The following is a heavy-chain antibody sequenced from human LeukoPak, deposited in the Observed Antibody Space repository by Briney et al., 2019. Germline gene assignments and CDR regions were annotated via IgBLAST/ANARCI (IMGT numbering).Heavy chain of an antibody. D-gene: IGHD3-3*01. Sequence: GGSLRLSCAASGFTFSSYGMHWVRQAPGKGLEWVAFIRYDGSNKYYADSVKGRFTISRDNSKNTLYLQMNSLRAEDTAVYYCAKADRLRFLEWYDAFDIWGQGTMATVSS. CDR1: GFTFSSYG. J-gene: IGHJ3*02. CDR3: AKADRLRFLEWYDAFDI. V-gene: IGHV3-30*02. CDR2: IRYDGSNK.